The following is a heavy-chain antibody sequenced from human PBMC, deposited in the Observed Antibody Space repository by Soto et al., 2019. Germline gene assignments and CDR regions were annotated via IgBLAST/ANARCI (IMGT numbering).Heavy chain of an antibody. CDR2: IYPGDSDT. Sequence: GESLKISCKGSGYSFTSYWIGWVRQMPGKGLEWMGIIYPGDSDTRYSPSSQGQVTISADKSISTAYLQWSSLKASDTAMYYCARGGGPAAIRIRNWFDPWGQGALVTVSS. CDR1: GYSFTSYW. J-gene: IGHJ5*02. CDR3: ARGGGPAAIRIRNWFDP. V-gene: IGHV5-51*01. D-gene: IGHD2-2*02.